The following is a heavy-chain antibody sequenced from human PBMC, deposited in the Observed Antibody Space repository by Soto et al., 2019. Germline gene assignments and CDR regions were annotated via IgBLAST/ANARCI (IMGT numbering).Heavy chain of an antibody. CDR2: ISGRGEST. CDR3: ARWREQQLSRGYYGMDV. CDR1: GFTFSSYA. J-gene: IGHJ6*02. V-gene: IGHV3-23*01. Sequence: EAQLLESGGGLVQPGGSLRLSCAASGFTFSSYAMSWVRQAPGKGLEWVSAISGRGESTNYADSVKGRFTISRDNSKNTLILQMNSLRADDTAVYYCARWREQQLSRGYYGMDVWGQGTTVTVSS. D-gene: IGHD6-13*01.